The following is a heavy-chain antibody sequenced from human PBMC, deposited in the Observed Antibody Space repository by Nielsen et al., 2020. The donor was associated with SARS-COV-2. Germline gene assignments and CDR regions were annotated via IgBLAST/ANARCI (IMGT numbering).Heavy chain of an antibody. CDR1: GFTFSSYS. CDR2: ISSSSSYI. V-gene: IGHV3-21*04. J-gene: IGHJ4*02. D-gene: IGHD6-19*01. Sequence: GESLKISCAASGFTFSSYSMNWVRQAPGKGLEWVSSISSSSSYIYYADSVKGRFTISRDNAKNSLYLQMNSLRAEDTALYYCAKDIFGSSSGCDYWGQGTLVTVSS. CDR3: AKDIFGSSSGCDY.